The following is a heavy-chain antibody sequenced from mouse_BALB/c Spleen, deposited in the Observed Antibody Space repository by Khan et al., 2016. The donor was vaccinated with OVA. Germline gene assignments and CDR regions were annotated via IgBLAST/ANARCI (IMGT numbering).Heavy chain of an antibody. J-gene: IGHJ3*01. Sequence: QVQLKQSGAELVKPGASVGLSCKASGYTFTSYYLYWVKQRPGQGLKWIGDINPSNGGTNFNEKFKSKATLTVDKSSSTAYMRLSSLTSEDSAVYYCTRSGYGTFAYWGQGTLVTVSA. CDR2: INPSNGGT. V-gene: IGHV1S81*02. D-gene: IGHD2-1*01. CDR3: TRSGYGTFAY. CDR1: GYTFTSYY.